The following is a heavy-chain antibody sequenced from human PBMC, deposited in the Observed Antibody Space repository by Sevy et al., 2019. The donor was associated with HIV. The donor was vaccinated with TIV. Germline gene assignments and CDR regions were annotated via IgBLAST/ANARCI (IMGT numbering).Heavy chain of an antibody. CDR3: ARERTYLFDY. Sequence: GGSLRLSCVASGFTFGSYGMLWVRQAPGKGLEWVAVIWFDGSNIHYADSVRGRFTISRDNSKNTLSLHMSSLRVEDTAVYYCARERTYLFDYCGQGTLVTVSS. CDR2: IWFDGSNI. J-gene: IGHJ4*02. CDR1: GFTFGSYG. V-gene: IGHV3-33*01.